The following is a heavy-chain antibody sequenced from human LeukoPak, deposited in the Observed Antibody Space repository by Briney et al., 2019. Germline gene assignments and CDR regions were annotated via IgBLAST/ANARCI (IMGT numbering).Heavy chain of an antibody. CDR2: MYPNSGNT. V-gene: IGHV1-8*01. D-gene: IGHD3-3*01. CDR1: GYTFTTHE. Sequence: GASVKVSCKASGYTFTTHEINWVRQATGQGLEWMGWMYPNSGNTGYAQKFQGRVTMTRNTSISTAYMELSSLRSEDTAVYYCARGLIPQEDYDFWSGYNDYWGQGTLVTVSS. J-gene: IGHJ4*02. CDR3: ARGLIPQEDYDFWSGYNDY.